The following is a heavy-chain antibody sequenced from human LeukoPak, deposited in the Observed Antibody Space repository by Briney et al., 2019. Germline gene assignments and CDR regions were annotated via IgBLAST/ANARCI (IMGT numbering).Heavy chain of an antibody. CDR3: ARGRYCSCTSCYREPNWFDP. J-gene: IGHJ5*02. D-gene: IGHD2-2*01. CDR1: GYTFTSYD. Sequence: ASVKVSCKASGYTFTSYDINWVRQATGQGLEWMGWMNPNSGNTGYAQKFQGRVTMTRNTSISTAYMELSSLRSEDTAVYYCARGRYCSCTSCYREPNWFDPWGQGTLVTVSS. CDR2: MNPNSGNT. V-gene: IGHV1-8*01.